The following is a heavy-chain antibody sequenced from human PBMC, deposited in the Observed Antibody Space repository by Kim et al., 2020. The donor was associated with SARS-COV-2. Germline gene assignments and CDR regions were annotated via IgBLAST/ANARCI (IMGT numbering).Heavy chain of an antibody. V-gene: IGHV3-30*04. D-gene: IGHD3-22*01. CDR1: GFSFSNYP. CDR3: ARSYYYNSSNYFQDAFDM. Sequence: GGSLRLSCVASGFSFSNYPMHWVRQAPGKGLQWVAVISFDGSNKYYADSVKGRFTISRDNSKNALYLQMSSLRPDDTAVYYCARSYYYNSSNYFQDAFDMWGQGTLVSVSS. CDR2: ISFDGSNK. J-gene: IGHJ3*02.